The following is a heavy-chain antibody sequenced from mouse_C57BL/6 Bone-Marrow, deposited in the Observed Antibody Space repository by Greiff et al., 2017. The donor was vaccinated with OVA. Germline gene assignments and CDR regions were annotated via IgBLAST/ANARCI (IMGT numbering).Heavy chain of an antibody. CDR1: GFSLTSYG. D-gene: IGHD3-3*01. CDR2: IWSGGSP. Sequence: QVQLQQSGPGLVQPSQSLSITCTVSGFSLTSYGVHWVRQPPGKGLSWLGVIWSGGSPDYTAAFISRLSISKDNYKRQVFFKMNSLQADDTAIYDCAKNVGRGRRGYFDVWGTGTTVTVSS. CDR3: AKNVGRGRRGYFDV. V-gene: IGHV2-4*01. J-gene: IGHJ1*03.